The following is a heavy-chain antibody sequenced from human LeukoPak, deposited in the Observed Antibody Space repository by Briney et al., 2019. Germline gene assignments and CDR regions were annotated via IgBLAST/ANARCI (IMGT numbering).Heavy chain of an antibody. V-gene: IGHV3-21*04. D-gene: IGHD1-26*01. CDR2: ISTSNSYI. Sequence: PGGSLRLSCGASGFTFSSYPMNWVRQAPGKGLEWVSSISTSNSYIYYADSVRGRFTISRDNSKNTLYLQMNSLRAEDTAVYYCAKDKVGARLFDYWGQGTLVTVSS. J-gene: IGHJ4*02. CDR1: GFTFSSYP. CDR3: AKDKVGARLFDY.